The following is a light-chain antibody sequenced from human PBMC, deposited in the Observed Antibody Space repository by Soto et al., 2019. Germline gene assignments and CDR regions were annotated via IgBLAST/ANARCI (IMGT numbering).Light chain of an antibody. J-gene: IGKJ1*01. Sequence: AIRMTQSPSSLSASTGDRVTITCRASQGTSSYLAWYQQKPGKAPKLLIYAASTLQSGVPSRFSGSGSGTDFTLTISCLQSEDFATYYCQQYYSYRTFGQGTKVDIK. CDR3: QQYYSYRT. V-gene: IGKV1-8*01. CDR2: AAS. CDR1: QGTSSY.